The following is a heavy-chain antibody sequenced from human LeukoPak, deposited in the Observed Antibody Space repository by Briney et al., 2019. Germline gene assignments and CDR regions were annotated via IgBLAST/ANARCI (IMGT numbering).Heavy chain of an antibody. CDR3: ARGASYSGYDY. CDR2: INHSGST. CDR1: GGFFSGYY. J-gene: IGHJ4*02. Sequence: SGTLSLTCAVYGGFFSGYYWSWIRQPPGKGLEWIGEINHSGSTNYNPSLKSRVNISVDTSKNQFSLKLSAVTAAYTAVYYCARGASYSGYDYWGQGTLVTVSS. D-gene: IGHD5-12*01. V-gene: IGHV4-34*01.